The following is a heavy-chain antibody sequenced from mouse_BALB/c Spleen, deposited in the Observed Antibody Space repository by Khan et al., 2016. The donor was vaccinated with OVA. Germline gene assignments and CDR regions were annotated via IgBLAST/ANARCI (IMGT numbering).Heavy chain of an antibody. V-gene: IGHV5-6*01. J-gene: IGHJ3*01. CDR2: ISSAGSST. Sequence: EVELVASGGDLVKPGGSLKLSCAASGFTFSNYDMSWVRQTPDKRLGWVATISSAGSSTYYPDSVKGRFTISRDNAKHNLYLHLSSLKSEDTAMYYCARRGYDEAWFAYWGHGTLVTVSA. CDR1: GFTFSNYD. D-gene: IGHD2-2*01. CDR3: ARRGYDEAWFAY.